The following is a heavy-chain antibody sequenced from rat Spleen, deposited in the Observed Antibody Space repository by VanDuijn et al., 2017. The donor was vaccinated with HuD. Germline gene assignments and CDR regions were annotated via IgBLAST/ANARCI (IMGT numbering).Heavy chain of an antibody. CDR2: IWGNGNA. CDR1: GFSLSRHG. CDR3: TRSYGGYSQHWFPY. D-gene: IGHD1-11*01. V-gene: IGHV2-13*01. J-gene: IGHJ3*01. Sequence: QVHLKESGPGLVQPSQTLSLTCTVSGFSLSRHGVIWVRQPPGKGLEWMGVIWGNGNANYNSALKSRLSISRDTSKSQVFLEMNSLQTDDTAIYFCTRSYGGYSQHWFPYWGQGTLVTVSS.